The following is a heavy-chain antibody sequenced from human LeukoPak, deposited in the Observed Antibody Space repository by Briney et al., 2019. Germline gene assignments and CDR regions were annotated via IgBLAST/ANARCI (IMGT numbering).Heavy chain of an antibody. D-gene: IGHD3-3*01. CDR3: ARGNVVLRFLEWLSEPGDY. J-gene: IGHJ4*02. Sequence: ASVKVSCKASGYTFTSYYMHWVRQAPGQGLEWMGIINPSGGSTSYAQKFQGRVTITRDTSASTAYMELSSLRSEDTAVYYCARGNVVLRFLEWLSEPGDYWGQGTLVTVSS. CDR1: GYTFTSYY. V-gene: IGHV1-46*01. CDR2: INPSGGST.